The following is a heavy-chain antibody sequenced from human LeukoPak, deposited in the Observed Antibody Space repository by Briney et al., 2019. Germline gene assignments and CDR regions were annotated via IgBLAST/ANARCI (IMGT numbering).Heavy chain of an antibody. CDR2: IKQDGSEQ. Sequence: GGSLGLSCVASGFTLSSHWMSWVRQAPGKGLEWVANIKQDGSEQYYVDSVRGRFTISRDNAKNSVYLQMKSLTAEDTAIYYCARESAGGPDYWGQGTLVTVSS. V-gene: IGHV3-7*05. CDR1: GFTLSSHW. D-gene: IGHD6-19*01. J-gene: IGHJ4*02. CDR3: ARESAGGPDY.